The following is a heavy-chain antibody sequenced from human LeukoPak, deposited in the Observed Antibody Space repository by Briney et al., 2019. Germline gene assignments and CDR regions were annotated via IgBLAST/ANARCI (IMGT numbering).Heavy chain of an antibody. CDR3: ARHSPGSLSGNYVLDY. J-gene: IGHJ4*02. Sequence: PSETLSLTCTVSGGSISSYYWSWFRQSPGKGLEWIGYIYYSGSTNYNPSLKSRVTISVDTSKNQFSLKLSSVTAADTAVYYCARHSPGSLSGNYVLDYWGQGTLVTVSS. CDR1: GGSISSYY. D-gene: IGHD1-26*01. CDR2: IYYSGST. V-gene: IGHV4-59*08.